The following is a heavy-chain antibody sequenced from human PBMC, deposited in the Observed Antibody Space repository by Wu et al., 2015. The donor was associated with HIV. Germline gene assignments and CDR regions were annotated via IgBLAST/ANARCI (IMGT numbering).Heavy chain of an antibody. CDR3: ARDTGGGGSYSNPLDY. V-gene: IGHV1-69*10. CDR1: GGTFSSHS. CDR2: IIPILGTR. Sequence: QVQLVQSGSEVKKPGSTMKLSCEASGGTFSSHSMSWLRQAPGQGPEWMGAIIPILGTRNYAQKFQGRITITTAYIELRRLTSDDTAIYYCARDTGGGGSYSNPLDYWGQGTLVTVSS. D-gene: IGHD1-26*01. J-gene: IGHJ4*02.